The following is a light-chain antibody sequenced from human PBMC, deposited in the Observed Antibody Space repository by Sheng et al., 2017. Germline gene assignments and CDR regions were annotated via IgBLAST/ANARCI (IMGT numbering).Light chain of an antibody. Sequence: AIRMTQSPPSLSASTGDRVTITCRASQDISTYLAWYQHKPGKAPKLLIYAASVLQSGVPSRFSGSGSGTDFTLTISSLQPEDFATYYCQQSYSIPPITFGQGTRLEIQ. CDR2: AAS. CDR1: QDISTY. J-gene: IGKJ5*01. CDR3: QQSYSIPPIT. V-gene: IGKV1-8*01.